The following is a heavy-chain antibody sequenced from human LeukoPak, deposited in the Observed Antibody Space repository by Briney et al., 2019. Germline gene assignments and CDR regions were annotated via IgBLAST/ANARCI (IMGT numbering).Heavy chain of an antibody. Sequence: GGSLRLSCAASGFTFSSYGMSWVRQAPGKGLEWVSAISGSGGSTYYADSVKGRFTISRDNSKNTLYLQMNSLRAEDTAVYYCAKDRGWYGAAAGIVDYWGQGTLVTVSS. CDR3: AKDRGWYGAAAGIVDY. CDR2: ISGSGGST. CDR1: GFTFSSYG. D-gene: IGHD6-13*01. J-gene: IGHJ4*02. V-gene: IGHV3-23*01.